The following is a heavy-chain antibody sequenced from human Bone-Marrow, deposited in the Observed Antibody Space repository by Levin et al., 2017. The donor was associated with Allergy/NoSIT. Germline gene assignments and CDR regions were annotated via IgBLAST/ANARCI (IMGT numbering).Heavy chain of an antibody. CDR2: IFVYNAKT. D-gene: IGHD1-14*01. Sequence: ASVKVSCKASGYTFIDYGISWVRQAPGQGLEWLGWIFVYNAKTNYAQKVQDRVSMTTDTSTGTVYMELTNLRSDDTAVYFCARDQTGGYYLDYWGQGTRVTVSS. V-gene: IGHV1-18*01. CDR1: GYTFIDYG. J-gene: IGHJ4*02. CDR3: ARDQTGGYYLDY.